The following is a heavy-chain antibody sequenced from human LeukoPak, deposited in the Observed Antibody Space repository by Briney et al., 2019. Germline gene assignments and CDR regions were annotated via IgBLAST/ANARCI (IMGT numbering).Heavy chain of an antibody. D-gene: IGHD3-3*01. V-gene: IGHV4-39*01. J-gene: IGHJ6*03. CDR3: ARGVTYYDFWSGYPYYYYMDV. CDR1: GGSISSSSYY. Sequence: SETLSLTCTVSGGSISSSSYYWGWIRQPPGKGLEWIGSIYYSGSTYYNPSLKSRVTISVDTSKNQFSLKLSSVTAADTAVYYCARGVTYYDFWSGYPYYYYMDVWGKGTTVTVSS. CDR2: IYYSGST.